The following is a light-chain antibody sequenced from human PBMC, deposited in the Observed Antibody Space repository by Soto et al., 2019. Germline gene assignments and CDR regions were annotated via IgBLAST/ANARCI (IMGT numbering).Light chain of an antibody. J-gene: IGKJ1*01. CDR1: QNVSTN. CDR3: QQYDNWPPWT. V-gene: IGKV3-15*01. CDR2: GAS. Sequence: TVFTQSTGTLSLSPGERATLSGRASQNVSTNLLVWYQQHPGQAPRLLIYGASTRATGIPARFSGSGSGTEFTLTVSSLQSEDFAVYYCQQYDNWPPWTFGQGTKVDIK.